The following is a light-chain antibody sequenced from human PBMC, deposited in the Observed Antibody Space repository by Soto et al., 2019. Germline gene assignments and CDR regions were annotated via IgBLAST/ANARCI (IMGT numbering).Light chain of an antibody. CDR3: AAWDDSHGV. CDR1: SSNIGSNT. V-gene: IGLV1-44*01. CDR2: SNN. J-gene: IGLJ7*01. Sequence: QSVLTQPPSASGTPGQRVTISCSGSSSNIGSNTVNWYQQLPGTAPKLLIYSNNQRPSGVPDRFSGSKSGTSASLAISGLQSEDEADYYCAAWDDSHGVFGGGTQLTVL.